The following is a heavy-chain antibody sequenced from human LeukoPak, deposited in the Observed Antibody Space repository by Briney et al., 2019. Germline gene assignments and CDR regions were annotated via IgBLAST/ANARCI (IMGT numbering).Heavy chain of an antibody. CDR2: ISGSGGST. D-gene: IGHD4-17*01. CDR3: ARDDDDSFDY. Sequence: PGGSLRLSCAASGFTISSYGMSWVRQAPGKGLEWVSAISGSGGSTYYADSVKGRFIISRDNSKNTLYLQVNSLRLEDTGVYYCARDDDDSFDYWGQGTLVTVSS. J-gene: IGHJ4*02. CDR1: GFTISSYG. V-gene: IGHV3-23*01.